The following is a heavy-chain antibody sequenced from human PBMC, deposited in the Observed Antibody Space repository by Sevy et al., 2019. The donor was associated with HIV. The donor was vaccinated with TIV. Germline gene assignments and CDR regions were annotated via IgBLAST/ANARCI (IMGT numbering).Heavy chain of an antibody. CDR3: AKVDVVVPVADYGLDV. CDR2: ISRSGGST. D-gene: IGHD2-2*01. V-gene: IGHV3-23*01. CDR1: GFTFSNYA. Sequence: GGSLRLSCAASGFTFSNYAMSWVRQAPGKGLEWVSSISRSGGSTCYADSVKGRFTISRDNSKNTLYLQMNSLRAEETAVYYCAKVDVVVPVADYGLDVWGQGTTVTVS. J-gene: IGHJ6*02.